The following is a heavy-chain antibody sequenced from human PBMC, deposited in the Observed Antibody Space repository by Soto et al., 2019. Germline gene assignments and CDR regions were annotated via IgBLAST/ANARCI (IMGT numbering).Heavy chain of an antibody. Sequence: SETLSLTCTVSGVSLSSAGNYWTWIRQHPGKGLEWIGDIHNSRSAHYNPSLKSQLTISIDTSNNQLSLRLSSVTAADTAVYYCARDLVIRGIGAFDSWGQGTMVTVSS. CDR1: GVSLSSAGNY. V-gene: IGHV4-31*01. CDR3: ARDLVIRGIGAFDS. D-gene: IGHD3-10*01. J-gene: IGHJ4*02. CDR2: IHNSRSA.